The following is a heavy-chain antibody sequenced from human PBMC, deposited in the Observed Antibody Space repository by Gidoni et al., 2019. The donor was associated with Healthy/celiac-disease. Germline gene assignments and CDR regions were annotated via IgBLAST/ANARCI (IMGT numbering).Heavy chain of an antibody. V-gene: IGHV4-31*03. Sequence: QVQLQESGPGLVKPSQTLSLTCTVSGGSISSGGYYWSWIRQHPGKGLEWIGYIYYSGSTYYNPSLKSRVTIAVDTSKNQFSLKLSSVTAADTAVYYCARNWASPNYFDYWGQGTLVTVSS. CDR3: ARNWASPNYFDY. J-gene: IGHJ4*02. CDR2: IYYSGST. D-gene: IGHD3-16*01. CDR1: GGSISSGGYY.